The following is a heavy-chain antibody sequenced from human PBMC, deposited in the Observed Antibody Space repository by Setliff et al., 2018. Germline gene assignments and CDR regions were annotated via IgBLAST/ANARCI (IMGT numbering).Heavy chain of an antibody. CDR3: SGGPSKVQFDT. J-gene: IGHJ5*02. CDR2: MYYSGKT. CDR1: GGYIARSYFY. Sequence: SETLSLTCTVSGGYIARSYFYWGWIRQSPGKGLEWIGTMYYSGKTFYMPSPQSRVTISADTSTNQLSLKLSSVTAADTAVYYCSGGPSKVQFDTWGRGIPVTVSS. D-gene: IGHD4-4*01. V-gene: IGHV4-39*01.